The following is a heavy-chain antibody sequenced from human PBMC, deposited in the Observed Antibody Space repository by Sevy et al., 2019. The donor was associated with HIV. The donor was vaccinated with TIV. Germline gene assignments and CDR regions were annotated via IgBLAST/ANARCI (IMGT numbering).Heavy chain of an antibody. V-gene: IGHV3-23*01. J-gene: IGHJ4*02. D-gene: IGHD5-18*01. CDR2: ISGSGVST. CDR1: GFTLSDAW. CDR3: VKWGADTAMAAYSTSWYVDS. Sequence: GALRLSCAASGFTLSDAWMSWVRQAPGKGLEWVSAISGSGVSTYYADSVKGRFTISRDNSKNTLSLQLNSLRAEDTAIYFCVKWGADTAMAAYSTSWYVDSWGQGTLVTVSS.